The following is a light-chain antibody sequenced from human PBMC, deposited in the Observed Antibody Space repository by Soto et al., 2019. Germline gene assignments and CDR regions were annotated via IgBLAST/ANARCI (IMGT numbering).Light chain of an antibody. V-gene: IGLV1-44*01. CDR3: AAWDDSLNGPV. CDR1: SSNIGSNT. Sequence: QSVLTQPPSASGTPGQRVTISCSGSSSNIGSNTVNWYQQLPGTAPKLLIYSNTQRPSGVPDRFSGSKSGTSASLAISGLQSEDEADYHCAAWDDSLNGPVFGGGTQLTVL. J-gene: IGLJ2*01. CDR2: SNT.